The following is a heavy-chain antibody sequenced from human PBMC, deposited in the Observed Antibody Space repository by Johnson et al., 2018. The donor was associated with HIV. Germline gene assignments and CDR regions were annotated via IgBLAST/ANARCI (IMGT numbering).Heavy chain of an antibody. CDR2: IKQDGSEK. J-gene: IGHJ3*02. CDR3: ATFGGGSFHAFDI. CDR1: GFTFSSYA. V-gene: IGHV3-7*03. D-gene: IGHD1-26*01. Sequence: VQLVESGGGVVQPGRSLRLSCAASGFTFSSYAMHWVRQAPGKGLEWVANIKQDGSEKYYVDSLKGRFTISRDNAKNSLYLQMNSLRAEDTAVYYCATFGGGSFHAFDIWGQGTMVTVSS.